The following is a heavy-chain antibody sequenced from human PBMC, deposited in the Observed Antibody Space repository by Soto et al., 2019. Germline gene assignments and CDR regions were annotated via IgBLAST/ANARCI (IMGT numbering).Heavy chain of an antibody. CDR1: GDSVSSNSAA. CDR2: TYYRSKWYN. CDR3: ASSKLEPDLYNWFDP. V-gene: IGHV6-1*01. Sequence: SQTLSLTCAISGDSVSSNSAAWNWIRQSPSRGLEWLGRTYYRSKWYNDYAVSVKSRITINPDTSKNQFSLQLNSVTPEDTAVYYCASSKLEPDLYNWFDPWGQGALVTVSS. J-gene: IGHJ5*02. D-gene: IGHD1-1*01.